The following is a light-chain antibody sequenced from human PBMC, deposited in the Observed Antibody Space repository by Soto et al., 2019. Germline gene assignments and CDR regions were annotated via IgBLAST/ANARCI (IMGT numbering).Light chain of an antibody. Sequence: DIQMTQSPSTLSASVGDRVTITCRASQSISSWLAWYQQKPGKAPKLLIYTASSLASGVPSRFSGSGSGTEFTLTISSLQPDDFATYSCQQYNVYSWTFGQGTKVEIK. V-gene: IGKV1-5*03. CDR3: QQYNVYSWT. CDR1: QSISSW. J-gene: IGKJ1*01. CDR2: TAS.